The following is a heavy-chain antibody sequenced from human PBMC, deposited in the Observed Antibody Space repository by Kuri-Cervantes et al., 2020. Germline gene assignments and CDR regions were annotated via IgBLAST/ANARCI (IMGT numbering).Heavy chain of an antibody. CDR2: INHSGST. CDR3: ARTGVIAVAGSRAVDY. J-gene: IGHJ4*02. V-gene: IGHV4-34*01. CDR1: GGSFSGYY. Sequence: GSLRLSCAVYGGSFSGYYWSWIRQPPGKGLEWIGEINHSGSTNYNPSLKSRVTISVDTSKNQFSLKLSSVTAADTAVYYCARTGVIAVAGSRAVDYWGQGTLVTVSS. D-gene: IGHD6-19*01.